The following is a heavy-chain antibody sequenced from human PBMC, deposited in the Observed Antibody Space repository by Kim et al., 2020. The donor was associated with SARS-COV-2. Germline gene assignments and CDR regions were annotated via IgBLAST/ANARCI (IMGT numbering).Heavy chain of an antibody. Sequence: GGSLRLSCAASGFTFSNYAMSWVRQAPGKGLEWVSVISGSGGSTYYADSVKGRFTISRDNSKNTLYLQMNSLRAEDTAIYYCAKDNGRLVYGGRWFDPWGQGTLVTVSS. CDR3: AKDNGRLVYGGRWFDP. J-gene: IGHJ5*02. V-gene: IGHV3-23*01. D-gene: IGHD1-26*01. CDR1: GFTFSNYA. CDR2: ISGSGGST.